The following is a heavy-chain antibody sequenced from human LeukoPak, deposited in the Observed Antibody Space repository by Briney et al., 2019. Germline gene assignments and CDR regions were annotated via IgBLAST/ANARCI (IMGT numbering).Heavy chain of an antibody. CDR3: GKELKRWAQTFEY. J-gene: IGHJ4*01. V-gene: IGHV3-21*01. CDR2: ISSSRSSYI. Sequence: GGSLRLSCAASGFTFSDYNMNWVRQAPGKGLEWVSTISSSRSSYIYYADSVKGRFTISRDNAKNSLYLQMNSLRAEDTAVYYCGKELKRWAQTFEYWGQGTLVTVSS. CDR1: GFTFSDYN.